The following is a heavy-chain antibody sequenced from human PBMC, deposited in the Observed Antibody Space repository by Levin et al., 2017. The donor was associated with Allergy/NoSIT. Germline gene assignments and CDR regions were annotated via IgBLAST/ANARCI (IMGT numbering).Heavy chain of an antibody. CDR1: GYTFTGYY. Sequence: ASVKVSCKASGYTFTGYYLHWVRQAPGQGLEWMGRINPDSGGANSAQRFQGRVTMTRDTSISTAYMDLSSLRSDDTAVYYCARVRAFWDDLDPFDIWGQGTIVTVSS. CDR2: INPDSGGA. V-gene: IGHV1-2*06. D-gene: IGHD1-1*01. CDR3: ARVRAFWDDLDPFDI. J-gene: IGHJ3*02.